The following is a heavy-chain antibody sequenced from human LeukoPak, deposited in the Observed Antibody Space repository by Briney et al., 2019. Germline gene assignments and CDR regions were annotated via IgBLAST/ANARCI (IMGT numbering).Heavy chain of an antibody. CDR3: ARHLSWEYSSGWYGVNYFDY. Sequence: SETLSLTCAVYGGSFSGYYWSWIRQPPGKGLEWIGEINHSGSTNYNPSLKSRVTISVDTSKNQFSLKLSSVTAADTAVYYCARHLSWEYSSGWYGVNYFDYWGQGTLVTVSS. CDR2: INHSGST. J-gene: IGHJ4*02. D-gene: IGHD6-19*01. V-gene: IGHV4-34*01. CDR1: GGSFSGYY.